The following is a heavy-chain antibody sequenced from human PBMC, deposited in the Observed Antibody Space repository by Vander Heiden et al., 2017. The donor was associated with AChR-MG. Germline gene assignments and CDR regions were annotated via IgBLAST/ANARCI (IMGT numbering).Heavy chain of an antibody. CDR2: IYYSGST. J-gene: IGHJ4*02. Sequence: QVQLQESGPGLVKPSQTLSLTCPVPGGAISSGGYYWSWIRQHPGKGLEWIGYIYYSGSTYYNPSLKSRVTISVDTSKNQFSLKLSSVTAADTAVYYCARSVGDGYNYAIDYWGQGTLVTVSS. V-gene: IGHV4-31*03. CDR3: ARSVGDGYNYAIDY. D-gene: IGHD5-12*01. CDR1: GGAISSGGYY.